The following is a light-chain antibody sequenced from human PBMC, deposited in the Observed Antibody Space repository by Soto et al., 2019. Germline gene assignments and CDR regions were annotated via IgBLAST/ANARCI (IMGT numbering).Light chain of an antibody. Sequence: AIQMTQSPSSLSASVGDTVTITCRASQDIRDDLDWYQQKPGKAPKLLIYTASNLQTGVPSRFSGSGSGTDFTLTINSLQPEDFATYYCLQDYSYPYTFGQGTKVEIK. CDR3: LQDYSYPYT. CDR2: TAS. J-gene: IGKJ2*01. V-gene: IGKV1-6*02. CDR1: QDIRDD.